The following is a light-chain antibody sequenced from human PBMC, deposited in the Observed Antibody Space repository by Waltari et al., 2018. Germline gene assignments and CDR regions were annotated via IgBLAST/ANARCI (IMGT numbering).Light chain of an antibody. CDR1: QSVSSSY. CDR3: QQYGRGT. J-gene: IGKJ3*01. Sequence: EIVLTQSPGTLSLSQGERATLSCRASQSVSSSYLAWYQQKPGQAPRLLIYGASSRATGIPDRFSGSGSGTDFTLTISRLEPEDFAVYYCQQYGRGTFGPGTKVDIK. CDR2: GAS. V-gene: IGKV3-20*01.